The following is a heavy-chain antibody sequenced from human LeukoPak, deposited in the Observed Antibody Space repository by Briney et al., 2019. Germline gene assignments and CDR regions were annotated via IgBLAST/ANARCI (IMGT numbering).Heavy chain of an antibody. Sequence: SETLSLTCTVSGGSISSYYWSWIRQPPGKGLEWIWYIYYSGSTNYNPSLKSRVTISVDTSKNQFSLKLSSVTAADTAVYYCARGVLRYFDWSPTSLLDVWGQGTTVTVSS. J-gene: IGHJ6*02. CDR2: IYYSGST. D-gene: IGHD3-9*01. CDR1: GGSISSYY. CDR3: ARGVLRYFDWSPTSLLDV. V-gene: IGHV4-59*01.